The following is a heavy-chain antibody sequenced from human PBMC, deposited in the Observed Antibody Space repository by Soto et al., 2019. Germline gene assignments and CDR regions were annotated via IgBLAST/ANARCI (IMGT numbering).Heavy chain of an antibody. J-gene: IGHJ4*02. D-gene: IGHD2-2*01. CDR1: GYTFTGYY. V-gene: IGHV1-2*04. CDR2: INPNSGGT. Sequence: ASVKVSCKASGYTFTGYYMHWVRQAPGQGLEWMGWINPNSGGTNYAQKFQGWVTMTRDTSISTAYMELSRLRSDDTAVYYCARGWGIVLVPAAPSFDYWGQGTLVTVSS. CDR3: ARGWGIVLVPAAPSFDY.